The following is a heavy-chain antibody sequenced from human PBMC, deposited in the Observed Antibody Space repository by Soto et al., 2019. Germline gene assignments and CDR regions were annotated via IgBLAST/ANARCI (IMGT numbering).Heavy chain of an antibody. J-gene: IGHJ4*02. CDR1: GLTFSSYA. D-gene: IGHD6-13*01. Sequence: HPGGSLRLSCAASGLTFSSYAMHWVRQAPGKGLEWVAVISYDGSNKYYADSVKGRFTISRDNSKNTLYLQMNSLRAEDTAVYYCARDRGGIAAAGSPFDYWGQGTLVTVSS. CDR3: ARDRGGIAAAGSPFDY. V-gene: IGHV3-30-3*01. CDR2: ISYDGSNK.